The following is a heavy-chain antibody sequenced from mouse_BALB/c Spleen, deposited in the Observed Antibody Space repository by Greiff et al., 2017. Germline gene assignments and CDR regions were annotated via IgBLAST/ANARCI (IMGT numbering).Heavy chain of an antibody. Sequence: QVHVKQPGAELVKPGASVKMSCKASGYTFTSYWMHWVKQRPGQGLEWIGTIDPSDSYTSYNQKFKGKATLTVDTSSSTAYMQLSSLTSEDSAVYYCTRGCDYWGQGTTLTVSS. J-gene: IGHJ2*01. CDR3: TRGCDY. V-gene: IGHV1S127*01. CDR2: IDPSDSYT. CDR1: GYTFTSYW.